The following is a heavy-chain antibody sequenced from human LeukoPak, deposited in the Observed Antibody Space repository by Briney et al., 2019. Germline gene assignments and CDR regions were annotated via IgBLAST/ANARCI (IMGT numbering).Heavy chain of an antibody. CDR3: ARVGSLVLGASFYDN. V-gene: IGHV5-51*01. Sequence: GESLKISCKGSGYRFTSYWIGWVRQMPGKGLDWMGIIYPGDSDIIYSPSFQGQVSISADKSITTAYLQWSSLKASDTAMYYCARVGSLVLGASFYDNWGQGTLVTVSS. CDR1: GYRFTSYW. J-gene: IGHJ4*02. D-gene: IGHD2-15*01. CDR2: IYPGDSDI.